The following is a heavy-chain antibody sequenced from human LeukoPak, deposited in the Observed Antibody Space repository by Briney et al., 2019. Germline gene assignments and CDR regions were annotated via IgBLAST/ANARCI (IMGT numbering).Heavy chain of an antibody. CDR1: GFTLSSYW. V-gene: IGHV3-53*01. D-gene: IGHD2-15*01. CDR3: ARVAAGVEGYYFDY. Sequence: HPGGSLRLSCAASGFTLSSYWMHWVRQAPGKGLEWVSVIYSGGSTYYADSVKGRFTISRDNSKNTLYLQMNSLRAEDTAVYCCARVAAGVEGYYFDYWGQGTLVTVSS. J-gene: IGHJ4*02. CDR2: IYSGGST.